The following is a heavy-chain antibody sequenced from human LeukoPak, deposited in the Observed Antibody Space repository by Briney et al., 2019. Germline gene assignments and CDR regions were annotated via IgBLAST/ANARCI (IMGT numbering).Heavy chain of an antibody. J-gene: IGHJ3*02. CDR1: GFTFSSDA. CDR2: ISYDGKEK. Sequence: GRSLRLSCVASGFTFSSDAMHWVRQAPGKGLEWVAVISYDGKEKYHADSVKGRFTISRDNSKNTLYLQMNSLRVEDTAVYYCAIITGTTADAFDIWGQGTMVTVSS. D-gene: IGHD1-20*01. CDR3: AIITGTTADAFDI. V-gene: IGHV3-30*04.